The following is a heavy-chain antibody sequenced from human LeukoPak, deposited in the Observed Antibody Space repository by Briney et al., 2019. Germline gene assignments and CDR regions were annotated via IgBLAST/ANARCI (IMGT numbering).Heavy chain of an antibody. CDR2: ISSSSSHI. V-gene: IGHV3-21*01. CDR1: GFTFNSYS. Sequence: GGSLRLSCAASGFTFNSYSMNFVPQAPGKGLDCFSSISSSSSHIYHTHSVKDRFTISRHNAKNSLYLKITTLRAEHTAVFYFAMSGYSRRLPEYWGQGNLVTVSS. CDR3: AMSGYSRRLPEY. J-gene: IGHJ4*02. D-gene: IGHD6-13*01.